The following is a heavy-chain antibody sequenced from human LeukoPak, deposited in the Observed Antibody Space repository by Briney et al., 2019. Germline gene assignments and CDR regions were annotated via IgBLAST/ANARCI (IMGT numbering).Heavy chain of an antibody. CDR1: GFTFADYA. Sequence: PGGSLRLSCAASGFTFADYAMNCVRQAPGKGLEWVSLINGEGGSTYYEDSVKGRFTISRDNSKNSLYLQMNSLRAEDTALYYCAKDMGDSSGYYLGNWGQGTLVTVSS. J-gene: IGHJ4*02. CDR2: INGEGGST. CDR3: AKDMGDSSGYYLGN. V-gene: IGHV3-43*02. D-gene: IGHD3-22*01.